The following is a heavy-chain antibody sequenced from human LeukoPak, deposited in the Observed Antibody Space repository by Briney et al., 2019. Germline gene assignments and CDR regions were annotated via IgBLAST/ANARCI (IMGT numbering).Heavy chain of an antibody. Sequence: ASVTVTCKASGYTFTSYGISWVRQPPGQGLEWMGWISAYSGNTNYAQHIQGRVTMTTDTSTRTAYMELRSLRSDATAVDYCARAPGSMVRGVIRDWGQGTLVTVSS. CDR1: GYTFTSYG. D-gene: IGHD3-10*01. CDR3: ARAPGSMVRGVIRD. CDR2: ISAYSGNT. J-gene: IGHJ4*02. V-gene: IGHV1-18*01.